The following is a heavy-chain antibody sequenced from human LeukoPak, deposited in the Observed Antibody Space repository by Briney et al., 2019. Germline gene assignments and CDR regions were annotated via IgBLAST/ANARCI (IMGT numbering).Heavy chain of an antibody. CDR2: IKQDGSEK. CDR3: ASSVAANYYYYMDV. D-gene: IGHD2-15*01. Sequence: GGSLRLSCAASGFTISSYWMSWVRQAPGKGLEWVANIKQDGSEKYYVDSVKGRFTISRDNAKNSLSLQMNSLRAEDTAVYYCASSVAANYYYYMDVWGKGTTVTISS. CDR1: GFTISSYW. J-gene: IGHJ6*03. V-gene: IGHV3-7*01.